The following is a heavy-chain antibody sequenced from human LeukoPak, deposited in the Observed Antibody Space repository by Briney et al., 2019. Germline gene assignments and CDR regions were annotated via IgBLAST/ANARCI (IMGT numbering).Heavy chain of an antibody. CDR1: GGSFSGYY. CDR3: ARTTVVTPPRFDY. CDR2: IYYSGST. V-gene: IGHV4-59*08. Sequence: PSETLSLTCAVYGGSFSGYYWSWIRQPPGKGLEWIGYIYYSGSTNYNPSLKSRVTISVDTSKNQFSLKLSSVTAADTAVYYCARTTVVTPPRFDYWGQGTLVTVSS. D-gene: IGHD4-23*01. J-gene: IGHJ4*02.